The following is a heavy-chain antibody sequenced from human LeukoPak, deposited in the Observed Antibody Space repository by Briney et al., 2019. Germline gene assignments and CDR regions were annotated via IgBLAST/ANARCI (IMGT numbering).Heavy chain of an antibody. V-gene: IGHV4-34*01. CDR3: ARGHLVVVPAAHRAPHYMDV. J-gene: IGHJ6*03. CDR2: INHSGST. CDR1: GGSFSGYY. Sequence: RPSETLPLTCAVYGGSFSGYYWSWIRQPPWKGLEWIGEINHSGSTNYNPSLKSRVTISVDTSKNQFSLKLSSVTAADTAVYYCARGHLVVVPAAHRAPHYMDVWGKGTTVTVSS. D-gene: IGHD2-2*01.